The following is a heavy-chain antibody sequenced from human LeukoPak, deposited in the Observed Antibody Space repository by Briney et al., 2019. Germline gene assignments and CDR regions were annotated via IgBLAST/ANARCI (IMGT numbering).Heavy chain of an antibody. Sequence: GGSLRLSCAASGFTFSSYAMSWVRQAPGKGLEWVSVISGSGGSTYYADSVKGRFTISRDDSRNTLYLQMNSLRGDDTAVYYCAKDVGKWESLHFFDYWGQGTLVTVSS. V-gene: IGHV3-23*01. D-gene: IGHD1-26*01. J-gene: IGHJ4*02. CDR1: GFTFSSYA. CDR3: AKDVGKWESLHFFDY. CDR2: ISGSGGST.